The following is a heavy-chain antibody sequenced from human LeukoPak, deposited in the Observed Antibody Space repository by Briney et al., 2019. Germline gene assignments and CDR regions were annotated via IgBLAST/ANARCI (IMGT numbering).Heavy chain of an antibody. CDR3: ASLGIAAAGGGY. J-gene: IGHJ4*02. Sequence: PGGSLRLSCAASGFTFSSYGMHWVRQAPGKGLEWVAVIWYDGSNKYYADSVKGRFTISRDNSKNTLYLQVNSLRAEDTAVYYCASLGIAAAGGGYWGQGTLVTVSS. CDR2: IWYDGSNK. CDR1: GFTFSSYG. V-gene: IGHV3-33*01. D-gene: IGHD6-13*01.